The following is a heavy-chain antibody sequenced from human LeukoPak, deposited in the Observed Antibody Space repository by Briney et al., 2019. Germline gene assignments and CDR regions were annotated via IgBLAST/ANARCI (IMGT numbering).Heavy chain of an antibody. J-gene: IGHJ5*02. D-gene: IGHD2-2*01. CDR1: GGSISSENYY. CDR3: ARGTLTGAAAKFDP. V-gene: IGHV4-30-2*01. CDR2: ISHTGGT. Sequence: SQTLSLTCTVSGGSISSENYYWTWIRQPPGKGLEWIGYISHTGGTYYNSSLLSRVTISVDRSKNQFFLTLGSVTAADTAVYYCARGTLTGAAAKFDPWGQGTLVTVSS.